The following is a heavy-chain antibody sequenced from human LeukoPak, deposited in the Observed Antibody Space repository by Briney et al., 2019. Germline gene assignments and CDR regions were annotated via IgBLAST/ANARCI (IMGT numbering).Heavy chain of an antibody. V-gene: IGHV4-39*01. Sequence: SETLSLTCSVSGGSISSTTSYWCWIRQPPGKVLGWIGRIYYSGSTFYNPSLKSRVTISVDTSKNQLSLRLSSVTAADTAVYYCARHGSTDYFDYWGQGTLVTVSS. CDR2: IYYSGST. CDR1: GGSISSTTSY. CDR3: ARHGSTDYFDY. D-gene: IGHD2-2*03. J-gene: IGHJ4*02.